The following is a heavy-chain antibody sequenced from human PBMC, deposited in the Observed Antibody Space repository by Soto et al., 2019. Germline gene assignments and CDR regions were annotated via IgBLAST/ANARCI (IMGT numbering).Heavy chain of an antibody. CDR3: ARGGGVGVAGSAAFDM. Sequence: QLHLVQSGAVVKKPGASVTVSCSASGYPVTAYYMHWVRQAPGRGLEWMGGINPATGAAKYTQTFQGRVTVTRDTSTRTVFMELGGLTSEDTAVFYCARGGGVGVAGSAAFDMWGQGTLVTVSS. V-gene: IGHV1-2*02. J-gene: IGHJ3*02. CDR1: GYPVTAYY. D-gene: IGHD3-3*01. CDR2: INPATGAA.